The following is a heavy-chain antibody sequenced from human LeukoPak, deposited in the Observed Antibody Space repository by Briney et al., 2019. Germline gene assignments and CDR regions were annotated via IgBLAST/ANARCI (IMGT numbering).Heavy chain of an antibody. V-gene: IGHV3-21*01. Sequence: GRSLRLSCAASGFTFSSYTMNWVRHAPRQGLEWVSSISSGGGYIYYADSMKGRFTISRDNAKNSLYLQMNSLRAEDTAVYYCARGLPVAAFDYWGQGALVTVSS. CDR3: ARGLPVAAFDY. CDR1: GFTFSSYT. J-gene: IGHJ4*02. D-gene: IGHD6-19*01. CDR2: ISSGGGYI.